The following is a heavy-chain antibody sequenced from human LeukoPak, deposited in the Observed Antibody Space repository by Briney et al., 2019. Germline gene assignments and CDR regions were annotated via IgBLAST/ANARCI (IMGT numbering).Heavy chain of an antibody. CDR2: INWNGGST. Sequence: GGSLRLSCAASGFTFDDYGMSWVRQAPGKGLEWVSGINWNGGSTGYADSVKGRFTISRDNAKNSLYLQMNGLRAEDTALYYCARGALWFGELPYYFDYWGQGTPVTVSS. CDR3: ARGALWFGELPYYFDY. D-gene: IGHD3-10*01. J-gene: IGHJ4*02. V-gene: IGHV3-20*04. CDR1: GFTFDDYG.